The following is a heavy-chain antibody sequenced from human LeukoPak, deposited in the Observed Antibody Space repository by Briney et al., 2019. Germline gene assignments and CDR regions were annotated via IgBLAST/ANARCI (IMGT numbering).Heavy chain of an antibody. D-gene: IGHD3-22*01. CDR3: ARDSLAAYYYDSSGYNPGGY. V-gene: IGHV1-8*01. Sequence: ASVKVSCKASGYTFTSYDINWVRQATGQGLEWMGWMNPNSGNTGYAQKFQGRVTMTRNTSISTAYMELSSLRSEDTAVYYCARDSLAAYYYDSSGYNPGGYWGQGTLVTVSS. CDR1: GYTFTSYD. J-gene: IGHJ4*02. CDR2: MNPNSGNT.